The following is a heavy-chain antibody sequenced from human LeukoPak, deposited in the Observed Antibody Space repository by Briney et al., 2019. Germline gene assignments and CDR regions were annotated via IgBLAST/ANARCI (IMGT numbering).Heavy chain of an antibody. J-gene: IGHJ4*02. Sequence: GSSVKVSCKASGGTFSSYAISWVRQAPGQGLEWMGRIIPILGIANYAQKFQGRVTITADKSTGTAYMELSSLRSEDTAVYYCALESIAAAGTSSIDYWGQGTLVTVSS. V-gene: IGHV1-69*04. D-gene: IGHD6-13*01. CDR2: IIPILGIA. CDR3: ALESIAAAGTSSIDY. CDR1: GGTFSSYA.